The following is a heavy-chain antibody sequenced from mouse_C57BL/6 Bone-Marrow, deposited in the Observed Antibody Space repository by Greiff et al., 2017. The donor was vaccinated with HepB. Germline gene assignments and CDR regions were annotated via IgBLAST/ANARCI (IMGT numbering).Heavy chain of an antibody. CDR1: GYTFTSYG. J-gene: IGHJ4*01. V-gene: IGHV1-81*01. Sequence: QVQLQQSGAELARPGASVKLSCKASGYTFTSYGISWVKQRTGQGLEWIGELYPRSGNTYYNEKFKGKATMTADKSSSTAYMELRSLTSEDYAVYFCAREGTTVVASGDAMDYWGQGTSVTVSS. CDR2: LYPRSGNT. CDR3: AREGTTVVASGDAMDY. D-gene: IGHD1-1*01.